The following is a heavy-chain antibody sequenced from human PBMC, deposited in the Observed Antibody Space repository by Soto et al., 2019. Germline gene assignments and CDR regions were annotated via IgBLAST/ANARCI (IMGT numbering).Heavy chain of an antibody. CDR2: INPNSGGT. CDR3: ARTAGYSSGWYFGSEYYFDY. CDR1: GYTFTGYY. D-gene: IGHD6-19*01. J-gene: IGHJ4*02. Sequence: ASVKVSCKASGYTFTGYYMHWVRQAPGQGLEWMGWINPNSGGTNYAQKFQGRVTMTRGTSISTAYMELSRLRSDDTAVYYCARTAGYSSGWYFGSEYYFDYWGQGTLVTVSS. V-gene: IGHV1-2*02.